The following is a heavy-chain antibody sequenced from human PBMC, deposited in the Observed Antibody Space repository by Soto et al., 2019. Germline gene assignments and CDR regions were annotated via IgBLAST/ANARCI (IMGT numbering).Heavy chain of an antibody. CDR3: ARDPGRRFDY. D-gene: IGHD1-1*01. Sequence: EVHLVESGGGLVQPGGSLRLSCATSGFTFRSYWMTWVRQAPGKGLEWEASIKQDGSEDHYVDSVKGRFTISRDNAENSLYLQMNSLKVDDTAVYYCARDPGRRFDYWGPGTLVTVSS. V-gene: IGHV3-7*03. CDR1: GFTFRSYW. CDR2: IKQDGSED. J-gene: IGHJ4*02.